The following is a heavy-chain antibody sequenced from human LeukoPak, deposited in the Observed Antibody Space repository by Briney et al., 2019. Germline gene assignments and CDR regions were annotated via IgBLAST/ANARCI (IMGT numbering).Heavy chain of an antibody. CDR1: GFTFSSYW. D-gene: IGHD6-6*01. V-gene: IGHV3-7*01. J-gene: IGHJ1*01. CDR2: IKQDGSEK. CDR3: ARVPMIAARPRYFQH. Sequence: GGSLRLSCAASGFTFSSYWMGWVRQAPGKGLEWVANIKQDGSEKYHVDSVKGRFTISRDNAKNSLYLQMNSLRVEDTAVYYCARVPMIAARPRYFQHWGQGTLVTVSS.